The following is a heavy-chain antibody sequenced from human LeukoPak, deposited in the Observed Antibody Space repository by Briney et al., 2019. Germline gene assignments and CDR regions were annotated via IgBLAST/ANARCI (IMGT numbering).Heavy chain of an antibody. D-gene: IGHD3-10*01. CDR2: INPNSGDT. CDR1: GYTFSGHY. V-gene: IGHV1-2*02. CDR3: ARDPDFYGSGSSFPDGWFDP. J-gene: IGHJ5*02. Sequence: GASVKVSCKASGYTFSGHYMHWVRQAPGQGLEWMGWINPNSGDTNYAQRFQGRVTMTRDTSISTAYMELSRLRCDDTAAYFCARDPDFYGSGSSFPDGWFDPWGQGTLVTVSS.